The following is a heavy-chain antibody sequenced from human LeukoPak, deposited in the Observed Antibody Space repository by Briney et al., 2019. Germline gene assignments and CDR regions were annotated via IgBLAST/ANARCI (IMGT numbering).Heavy chain of an antibody. Sequence: ASVKVSCKASGYTFTSYYMHWVRQAPGQGLEWMGGIIPIFGTANYAQKFQGRVTITTDESTSTAYMELSSLRSEDTAVYYCAIYDFWSGYYVDWGQGTLVTVSS. CDR3: AIYDFWSGYYVD. CDR1: GYTFTSYY. J-gene: IGHJ4*02. CDR2: IIPIFGTA. V-gene: IGHV1-69*05. D-gene: IGHD3-3*01.